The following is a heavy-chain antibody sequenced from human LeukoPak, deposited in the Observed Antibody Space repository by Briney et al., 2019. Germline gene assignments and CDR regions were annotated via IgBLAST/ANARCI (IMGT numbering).Heavy chain of an antibody. D-gene: IGHD6-19*01. CDR1: GGTFSSYA. CDR2: IIPIFGTA. V-gene: IGHV1-69*13. Sequence: ASVKVSCKASGGTFSSYAISWVRQAPGQGLEWMGGIIPIFGTANYAQKFQGRVTITADESTSTAYMELSSLRSEDTAVYYCARDRTSSWYPYYFDYWGQGTLVTVSS. CDR3: ARDRTSSWYPYYFDY. J-gene: IGHJ4*02.